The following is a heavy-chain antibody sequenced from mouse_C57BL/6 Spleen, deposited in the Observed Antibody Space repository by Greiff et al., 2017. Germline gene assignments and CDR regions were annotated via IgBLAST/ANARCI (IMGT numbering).Heavy chain of an antibody. CDR3: ARRDYYGSSYLFAY. Sequence: EVQLVASGGGLVKPGGSLKLSCAASGFTFSDYGMHWVRQAPEKGLEWVAYISSGSSTIYYADTVKGRFTISRDNAKNTLFLQMTSLRSEDTAMYYCARRDYYGSSYLFAYWGQGTLVTVSA. J-gene: IGHJ3*01. V-gene: IGHV5-17*01. CDR1: GFTFSDYG. CDR2: ISSGSSTI. D-gene: IGHD1-1*01.